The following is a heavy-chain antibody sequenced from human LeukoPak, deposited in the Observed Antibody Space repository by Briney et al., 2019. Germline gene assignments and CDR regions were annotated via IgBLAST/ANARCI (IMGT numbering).Heavy chain of an antibody. D-gene: IGHD2-15*01. CDR3: ARASGCSGGTCYFYHYYYYMDV. V-gene: IGHV3-11*01. Sequence: GGSLRLSCAASGFTFSDYYMTWVRQAPGKGLEGVSYISGSAITMYYADSVKGRFTISRDNAKNSLYLQMNGLRADDTAVYYCARASGCSGGTCYFYHYYYYMDVWGKGTPVTVSS. CDR2: ISGSAITM. CDR1: GFTFSDYY. J-gene: IGHJ6*03.